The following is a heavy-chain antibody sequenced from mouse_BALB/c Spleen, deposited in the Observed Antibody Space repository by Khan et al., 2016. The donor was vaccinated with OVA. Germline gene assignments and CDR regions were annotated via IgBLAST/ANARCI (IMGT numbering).Heavy chain of an antibody. D-gene: IGHD2-4*01. J-gene: IGHJ4*01. CDR3: ARNTHMITTVIDY. Sequence: QVQLKESGPGLVAPSQSLSITCTVSGFSLTSYGVHWVRQPPGKGLVWLVVIWSDGKTTYNSTLKSRLSISKDNSKSQVFLKMNSLQTDDTAMYYCARNTHMITTVIDYWGQGTSVTVSS. CDR1: GFSLTSYG. V-gene: IGHV2-6*02. CDR2: IWSDGKT.